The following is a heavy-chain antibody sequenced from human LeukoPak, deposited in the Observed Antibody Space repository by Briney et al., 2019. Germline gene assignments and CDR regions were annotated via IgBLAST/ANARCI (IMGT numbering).Heavy chain of an antibody. J-gene: IGHJ4*02. CDR3: ARDGIVVVPAAMFY. Sequence: GSSVKVSCKASGGTFSSYAISWVRQAPGQGLEWTGGIIPIFGTANYAQKFQGRVTITADESTSTAYMELSSLRSEDTAVYYCARDGIVVVPAAMFYWGQGTLVTVPS. CDR2: IIPIFGTA. V-gene: IGHV1-69*01. CDR1: GGTFSSYA. D-gene: IGHD2-2*01.